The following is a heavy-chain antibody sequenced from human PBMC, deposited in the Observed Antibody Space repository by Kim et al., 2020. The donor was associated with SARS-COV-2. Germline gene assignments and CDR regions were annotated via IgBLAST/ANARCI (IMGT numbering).Heavy chain of an antibody. CDR3: AKDEWFGERDYYGMDV. J-gene: IGHJ6*02. V-gene: IGHV3-9*01. D-gene: IGHD3-10*01. Sequence: SGKGRFTISRDNAKNSLYLQMNSLRAEDTALYYCAKDEWFGERDYYGMDVWGQGTTVTVSS.